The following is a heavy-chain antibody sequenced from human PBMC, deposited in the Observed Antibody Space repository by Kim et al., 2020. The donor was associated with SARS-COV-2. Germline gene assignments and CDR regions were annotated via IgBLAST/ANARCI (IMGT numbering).Heavy chain of an antibody. CDR3: ARVCVVAVKVRGVIIRKNWFDP. Sequence: ASVKVSCKASGYTFTSYGISWVRQAPGQGLEWMGWISAYNGNTNYAQKLQGRVTMTTDTSTSTAYMELRSLRSDDTAVYYCARVCVVAVKVRGVIIRKNWFDPWGQGTLVTVSS. CDR1: GYTFTSYG. CDR2: ISAYNGNT. J-gene: IGHJ5*02. V-gene: IGHV1-18*01. D-gene: IGHD3-10*01.